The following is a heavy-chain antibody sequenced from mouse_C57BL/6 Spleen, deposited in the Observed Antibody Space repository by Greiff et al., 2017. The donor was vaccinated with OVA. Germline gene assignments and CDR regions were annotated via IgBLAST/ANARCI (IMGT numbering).Heavy chain of an antibody. CDR1: GYTFTSYW. Sequence: VQLQQPGAELVMPGASVKLSCKASGYTFTSYWMHWVKQRPGQGLEWIGEIDPSDSYTNYNQKFKGKSTLTVDKSSSTAYMQISSLTSEDSAVYYCARAGNYWYFDVWGTGTTVTVSS. CDR3: ARAGNYWYFDV. D-gene: IGHD2-1*01. V-gene: IGHV1-69*01. J-gene: IGHJ1*03. CDR2: IDPSDSYT.